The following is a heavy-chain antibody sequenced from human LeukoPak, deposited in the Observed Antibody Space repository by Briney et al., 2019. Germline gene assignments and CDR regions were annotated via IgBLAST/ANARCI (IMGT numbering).Heavy chain of an antibody. CDR3: ATDRDNSDWQKRFDS. CDR2: IKHDASEI. D-gene: IGHD2-21*02. CDR1: GFTFSSYW. V-gene: IGHV3-7*01. J-gene: IGHJ4*02. Sequence: GGSLRLSCAASGFTFSSYWMNWYRQVPGKGLEWVGNIKHDASEINYVDSVRGRFTISRDNAKNSLHLQMNSLRAEDTAVYYCATDRDNSDWQKRFDSWGQGTLVTVSS.